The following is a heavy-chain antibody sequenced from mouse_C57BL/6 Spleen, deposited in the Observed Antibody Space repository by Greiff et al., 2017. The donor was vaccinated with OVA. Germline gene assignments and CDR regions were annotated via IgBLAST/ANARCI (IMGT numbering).Heavy chain of an antibody. Sequence: QVQLQQSGAELVKPGASVKISCKASGYAFSSYWMNWVKQRPGKGLEWIGQIYPGDGDTNYNGKFKGKATLTAAKSSSTAYMQLSSLTSEDSAVYFCANPLTGTSAWFAYWGQGTLVTVSA. CDR3: ANPLTGTSAWFAY. J-gene: IGHJ3*01. V-gene: IGHV1-80*01. D-gene: IGHD4-1*01. CDR1: GYAFSSYW. CDR2: IYPGDGDT.